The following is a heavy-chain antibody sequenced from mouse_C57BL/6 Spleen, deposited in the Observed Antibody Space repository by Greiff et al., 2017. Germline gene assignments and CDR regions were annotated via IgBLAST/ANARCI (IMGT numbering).Heavy chain of an antibody. V-gene: IGHV1-81*01. J-gene: IGHJ4*01. CDR3: ARGGSRGSSDYYAMDY. Sequence: VQLQQSGAELARPGASVKLSCKASGYTFTSYGISWVKQRTGQGLEWIGEIYPRSGNTYYNEKFKGKATLTADKSSSTAYMELRSLTSEESAVYFCARGGSRGSSDYYAMDYWGQGTSVTVSS. CDR2: IYPRSGNT. CDR1: GYTFTSYG. D-gene: IGHD1-1*01.